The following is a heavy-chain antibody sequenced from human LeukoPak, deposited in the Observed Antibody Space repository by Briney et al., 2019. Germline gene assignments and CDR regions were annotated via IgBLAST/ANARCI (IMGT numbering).Heavy chain of an antibody. Sequence: SVKVSCKASGGTFSIYAISWVRQAPGQGLEWMGGIIPIFGTANYAQKFQGRVTITTDESTSTAYMELSSLRSEDTAVYYCARVLGYGGNDDAFDIWGQGTMVTVSS. D-gene: IGHD4-23*01. V-gene: IGHV1-69*05. J-gene: IGHJ3*02. CDR1: GGTFSIYA. CDR2: IIPIFGTA. CDR3: ARVLGYGGNDDAFDI.